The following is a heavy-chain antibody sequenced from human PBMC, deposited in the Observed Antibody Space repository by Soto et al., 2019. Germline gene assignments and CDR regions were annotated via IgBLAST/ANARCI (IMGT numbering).Heavy chain of an antibody. D-gene: IGHD3-3*01. Sequence: QVQLQESGPGLVKPSETLSLTCSVSGGSIGSYYWSWIRQPPGKGLEWIGYIYYSGSTNYNPSLKSRFTISVDTSKNHFSLKLSSVTAADTAVYYCARGGWRQIDYWGQGTLVTVSS. CDR1: GGSIGSYY. CDR3: ARGGWRQIDY. V-gene: IGHV4-59*08. J-gene: IGHJ4*02. CDR2: IYYSGST.